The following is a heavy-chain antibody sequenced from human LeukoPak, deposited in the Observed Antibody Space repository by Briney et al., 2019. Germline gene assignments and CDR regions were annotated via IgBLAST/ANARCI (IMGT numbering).Heavy chain of an antibody. CDR3: ARHWGSDWYFDL. CDR1: GGSISNYY. CDR2: IHYSGYT. Sequence: PSETLSLTCAVSGGSISNYYCSWIRQPPGRGLEWLGYIHYSGYTNYNPSLKSRVTISVDTSKNQFSLNLSSVTAADTAVYYCARHWGSDWYFDLWGRGTLVTVSS. D-gene: IGHD7-27*01. V-gene: IGHV4-59*01. J-gene: IGHJ2*01.